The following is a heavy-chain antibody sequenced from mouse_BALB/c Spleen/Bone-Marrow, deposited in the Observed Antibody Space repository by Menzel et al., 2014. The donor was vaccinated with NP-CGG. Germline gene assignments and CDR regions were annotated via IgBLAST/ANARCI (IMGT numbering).Heavy chain of an antibody. CDR3: ARDAMDY. Sequence: VKLMESRAELVRPGVSVKISCKGSGYTFTDYAMHWVKQSHAKSLEWIGVISTYYGDASHNQKFKGKATMTVDKSSSTAYMELARLTSEDSAIYYCARDAMDYWGQGTSVTVSS. CDR1: GYTFTDYA. CDR2: ISTYYGDA. V-gene: IGHV1S137*01. J-gene: IGHJ4*01.